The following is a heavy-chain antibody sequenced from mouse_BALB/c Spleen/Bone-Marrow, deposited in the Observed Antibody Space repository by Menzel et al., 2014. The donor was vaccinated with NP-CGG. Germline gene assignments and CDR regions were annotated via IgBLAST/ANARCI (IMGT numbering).Heavy chain of an antibody. V-gene: IGHV1-66*01. CDR2: IFPRNGST. CDR1: GYSLTSYY. Sequence: QVQLQQSGPELVKPGASVKISCKASGYSLTSYYIHWVKQRPGQGLEWIGWIFPRNGSTKYNEKFKGKATLTADTSSSTAYMQLSSLTSEDSAAYSCARRDYYGSTYGFDYWGQGTTLTVSS. J-gene: IGHJ2*01. CDR3: ARRDYYGSTYGFDY. D-gene: IGHD1-1*01.